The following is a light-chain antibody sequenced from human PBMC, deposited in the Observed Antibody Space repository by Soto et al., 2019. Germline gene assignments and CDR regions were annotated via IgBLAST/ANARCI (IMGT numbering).Light chain of an antibody. J-gene: IGKJ1*01. Sequence: IQMNQSPSSLSASVGDRVTITCRASETIASYVNWYQQRPGKAPKLLIYAASTLQSGVPSRVGGSGSGTDFTLTITSLQPEDFATYFCQQTYNPPRTFGQGTRL. CDR2: AAS. CDR3: QQTYNPPRT. V-gene: IGKV1-39*01. CDR1: ETIASY.